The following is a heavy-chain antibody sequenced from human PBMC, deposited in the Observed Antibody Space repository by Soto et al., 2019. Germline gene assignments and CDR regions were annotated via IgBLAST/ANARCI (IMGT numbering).Heavy chain of an antibody. D-gene: IGHD2-21*02. V-gene: IGHV4-59*01. CDR1: GGSMSGYY. Sequence: QVQLQESGPGLEKASETLSLTCTVSGGSMSGYYWSWIRQPPGTGLEWIGFMYDSGTTNYNPSLKSRGTISIDTSKNQFSLKLTSVTAADTAVYYCARVSHIVVVPAVRGAFDIWGQGTMITVPS. CDR3: ARVSHIVVVPAVRGAFDI. J-gene: IGHJ3*02. CDR2: MYDSGTT.